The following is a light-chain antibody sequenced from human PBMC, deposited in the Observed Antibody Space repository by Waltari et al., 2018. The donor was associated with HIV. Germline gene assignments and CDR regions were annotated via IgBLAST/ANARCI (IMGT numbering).Light chain of an antibody. J-gene: IGKJ2*02. V-gene: IGKV1-5*03. Sequence: DIQMTQSPSTLSASVGDRVTITCRSSQSISTWLAWYQQKPGKAPKVLIYQASSLESGGPSRFSGSGSGTEFTLTISSLQPDDFATYYCQQYNSYWWTFGQGTKLEIK. CDR1: QSISTW. CDR3: QQYNSYWWT. CDR2: QAS.